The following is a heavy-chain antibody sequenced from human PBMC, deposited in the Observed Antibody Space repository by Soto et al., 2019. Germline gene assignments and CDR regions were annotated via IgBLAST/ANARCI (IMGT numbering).Heavy chain of an antibody. CDR2: INHSGST. Sequence: NPSETLSLTCAVYGGSFSGYYWSWIHQPPGKGLEWIGEINHSGSTNYNPSLKSRVTISVDTSKNQFSLKLSSVTAADTAVYYCARALYGSYYNNPTEYYFDYWGQGTLVTVSS. V-gene: IGHV4-34*01. CDR3: ARALYGSYYNNPTEYYFDY. CDR1: GGSFSGYY. J-gene: IGHJ4*02. D-gene: IGHD1-26*01.